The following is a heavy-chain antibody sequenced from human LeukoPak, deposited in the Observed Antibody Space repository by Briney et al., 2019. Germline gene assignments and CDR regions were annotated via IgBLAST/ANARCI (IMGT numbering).Heavy chain of an antibody. V-gene: IGHV3-33*01. Sequence: GRSLRLSCAASGFTFSSYGMHWVRQAPGQGLEWVAVIWYDGSNKYYADSVKGRFTISRDNSKNTLYLQMNSLRAEDTAVYYCASARALYGYSGYDEPYFDYWGQRTLLTVSS. J-gene: IGHJ4*02. CDR2: IWYDGSNK. CDR3: ASARALYGYSGYDEPYFDY. D-gene: IGHD5-12*01. CDR1: GFTFSSYG.